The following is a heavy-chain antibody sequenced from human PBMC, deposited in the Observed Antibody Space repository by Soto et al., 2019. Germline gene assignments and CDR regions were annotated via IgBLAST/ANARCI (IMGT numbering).Heavy chain of an antibody. CDR3: ARGTHYVLSY. CDR1: GYTFTSYD. Sequence: GASVKVSCKASGYTFTSYDINWVRQATGQGLEWMGRMNPNSGSTSYAQKFQGRVTMTRDTSTSTVYMELSSLRSEDTAVYYCARGTHYVLSYRAQGTLVTGSA. D-gene: IGHD3-16*01. J-gene: IGHJ4*02. V-gene: IGHV1-8*01. CDR2: MNPNSGST.